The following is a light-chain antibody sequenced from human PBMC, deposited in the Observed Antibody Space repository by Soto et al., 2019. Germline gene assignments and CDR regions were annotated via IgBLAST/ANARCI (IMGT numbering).Light chain of an antibody. CDR2: AAS. J-gene: IGKJ1*01. Sequence: DIQMTQSPSTLSASVGDRVTITCRASQSTSGWLAWYQQKPGKAPQYLIQAASILQSGVPSRFSGSGSGTEFIHTINNLQPEDFASYFCLQVYSFPRTFGLGTKVDIK. V-gene: IGKV1-5*01. CDR1: QSTSGW. CDR3: LQVYSFPRT.